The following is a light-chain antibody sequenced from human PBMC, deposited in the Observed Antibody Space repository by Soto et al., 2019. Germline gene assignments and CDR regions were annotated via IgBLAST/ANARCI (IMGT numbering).Light chain of an antibody. CDR2: EVS. V-gene: IGLV2-8*01. CDR3: ISYAGSNNFVV. Sequence: SALTQPPSASGSPGQSVTISCTGTSSVVGGYNYVYWYQQHPGKAPKLMIYEVSKRPSGVPDRFSGSKSGNTASLTVSGLQAEDEADFYCISYAGSNNFVVFGGGTKVTVL. J-gene: IGLJ2*01. CDR1: SSVVGGYNY.